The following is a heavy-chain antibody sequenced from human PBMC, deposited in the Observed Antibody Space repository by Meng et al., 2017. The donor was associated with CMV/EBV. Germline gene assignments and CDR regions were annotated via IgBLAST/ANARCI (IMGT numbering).Heavy chain of an antibody. CDR3: AREGVRGDIVVVPAAISRFDP. J-gene: IGHJ5*02. Sequence: SYAMHWVRQAPGKGLEWVAVISYDGSNKYYADSVKGRFTIARDNSKNTLYLQMNSLRAEDTAVYYCAREGVRGDIVVVPAAISRFDPWGQGTLVTVSS. D-gene: IGHD2-2*02. V-gene: IGHV3-30*04. CDR2: ISYDGSNK. CDR1: SYA.